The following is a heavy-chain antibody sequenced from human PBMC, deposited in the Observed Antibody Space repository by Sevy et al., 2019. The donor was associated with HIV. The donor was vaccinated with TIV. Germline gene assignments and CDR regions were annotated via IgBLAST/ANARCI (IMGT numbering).Heavy chain of an antibody. V-gene: IGHV3-66*01. D-gene: IGHD3-22*01. J-gene: IGHJ6*02. CDR2: IDSGGST. CDR3: GRDRYYDASGYYYYYYGMDV. CDR1: GFTVSGNY. Sequence: GGSLRLSCEASGFTVSGNYMAWVRLAPGKGLEWVSLIDSGGSTYYADSVKGRFTISRDNAKNTLYLQMNPLRAEDTAVYFCGRDRYYDASGYYYYYYGMDVWGQGTTVTVSS.